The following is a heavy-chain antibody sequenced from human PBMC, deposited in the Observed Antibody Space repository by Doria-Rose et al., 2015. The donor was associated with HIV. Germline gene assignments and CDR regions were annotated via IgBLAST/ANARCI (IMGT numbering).Heavy chain of an antibody. CDR3: ARDAGDYNFWSGYYSRYWYFDL. V-gene: IGHV3-7*01. Sequence: GVVLVQPGGSLRLSCSASGFTFSSYWMSWVRQAPGKGLEWVANIKQDGSEKYYVDSVKGRFTISRDNAKNSLYLQMNSLRAEDTAVYYCARDAGDYNFWSGYYSRYWYFDLWGRGTRGTVSS. J-gene: IGHJ2*01. CDR2: IKQDGSEK. CDR1: GFTFSSYW. D-gene: IGHD3-3*01.